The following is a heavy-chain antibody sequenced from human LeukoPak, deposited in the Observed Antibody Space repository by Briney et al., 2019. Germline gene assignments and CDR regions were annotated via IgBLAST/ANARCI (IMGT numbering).Heavy chain of an antibody. J-gene: IGHJ6*03. CDR3: ARSRGTRDSSGYHDYMDV. V-gene: IGHV3-7*01. CDR1: GFTFTTYW. Sequence: GGSLRLSCAASGFTFTTYWMGWVRQAPGKGLEWVANIKQDGSEQYYVDSVKGRFTISRDNAKNSLSLQMNSLRAEDTAVYYCARSRGTRDSSGYHDYMDVWGKGTTVTVSS. D-gene: IGHD3-22*01. CDR2: IKQDGSEQ.